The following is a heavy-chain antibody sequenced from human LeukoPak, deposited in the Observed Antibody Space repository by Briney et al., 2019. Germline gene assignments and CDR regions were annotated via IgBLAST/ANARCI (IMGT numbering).Heavy chain of an antibody. Sequence: PGGSLRLSCAASGFTFSAYSMNWVRQAPGKGLEWISYIGISSGNTKYADSVKGRFTISGDKAKNSLYLQMYSLRVEDTAVYYCARDYKYAFDNWGQGTLVTVSS. V-gene: IGHV3-48*01. D-gene: IGHD5-24*01. CDR3: ARDYKYAFDN. CDR2: IGISSGNT. CDR1: GFTFSAYS. J-gene: IGHJ4*02.